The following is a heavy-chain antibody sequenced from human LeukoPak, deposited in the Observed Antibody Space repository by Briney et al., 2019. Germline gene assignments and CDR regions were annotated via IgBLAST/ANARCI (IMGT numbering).Heavy chain of an antibody. CDR1: GFTFDDYA. CDR3: AKDTAYDFLSEFDY. J-gene: IGHJ4*02. V-gene: IGHV3-9*01. CDR2: ISWNSGSI. D-gene: IGHD3-3*01. Sequence: PGGSLRLSCAASGFTFDDYAMPWVRQAPGKGLEWVSGISWNSGSIGYADSVKGRFTISRDNAKNSLYLHMNSLRAEDTALYYCAKDTAYDFLSEFDYWGQGTLVTVSS.